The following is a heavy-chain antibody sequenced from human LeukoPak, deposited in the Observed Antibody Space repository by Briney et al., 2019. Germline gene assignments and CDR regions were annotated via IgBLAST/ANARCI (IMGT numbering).Heavy chain of an antibody. CDR1: GYSFTTFW. CDR3: ARVGTSFDF. CDR2: IYPGDSDT. V-gene: IGHV5-51*01. Sequence: GESLKISCQGSGYSFTTFWIGWVRQMPGKGLEWMGIIYPGDSDTIYSPSFQGHVLISADRSISTAYLQWSSLQASDTAMYYCARVGTSFDFWGQGTGVTVSS. J-gene: IGHJ3*01. D-gene: IGHD1-14*01.